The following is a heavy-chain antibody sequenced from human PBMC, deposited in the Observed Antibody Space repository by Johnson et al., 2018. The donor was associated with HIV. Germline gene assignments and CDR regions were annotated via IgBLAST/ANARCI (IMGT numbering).Heavy chain of an antibody. D-gene: IGHD6-13*01. CDR1: GFAFRNYG. V-gene: IGHV3-33*01. CDR3: ARVRTAAGFDAFDI. CDR2: IWYDGTDK. J-gene: IGHJ3*02. Sequence: QVQLVESGGGVVQPGTSLRLSCAASGFAFRNYGMHWVRQAPGKGLEWVALIWYDGTDKYYADSVTGRFTISRDNAKNSVYWQMNSLRAEDTALYYCARVRTAAGFDAFDIWGQGTMVTVSS.